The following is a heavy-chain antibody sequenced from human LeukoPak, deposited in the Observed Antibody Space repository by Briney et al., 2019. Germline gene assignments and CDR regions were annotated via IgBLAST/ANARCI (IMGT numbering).Heavy chain of an antibody. CDR3: ARGQGWLVDY. V-gene: IGHV3-7*05. D-gene: IGHD6-19*01. CDR1: GFTFSNTY. Sequence: GGSLRLSCAASGFTFSNTYMTWVPQAPGKGLEWLANIKQDGSEKYYMDSVKGRFTISRDNAKNALHLQMNSLRAEDTAVYYCARGQGWLVDYWGQGTLVTVSS. CDR2: IKQDGSEK. J-gene: IGHJ4*02.